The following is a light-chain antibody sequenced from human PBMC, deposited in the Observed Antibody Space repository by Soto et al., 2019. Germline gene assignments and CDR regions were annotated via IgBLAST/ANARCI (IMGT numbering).Light chain of an antibody. CDR1: QSVSSN. CDR3: QQYNNWPPWT. J-gene: IGKJ1*01. Sequence: IEMTQSPATLSVPPGDTATLSCRASQSVSSNVAWYQRRPGQAPRLLIYGASTRAAGIPARFSGSGSGTHFTLTISSLQSEDFALYYCQQYNNWPPWTFGQVTKVEIK. V-gene: IGKV3-15*01. CDR2: GAS.